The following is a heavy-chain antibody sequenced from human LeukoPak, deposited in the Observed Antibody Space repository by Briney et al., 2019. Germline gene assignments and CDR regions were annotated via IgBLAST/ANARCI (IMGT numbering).Heavy chain of an antibody. CDR3: ARCKAVAGTINAFDF. Sequence: GESLKISCKGSGYSFTSYWIGWVRQMPGKDLEWMGINYPGDSEARYSPSFQGQVTISVDKSINTAYLQWSSLKASDTAMNYCARCKAVAGTINAFDFWGQGTMVTVSS. CDR1: GYSFTSYW. CDR2: NYPGDSEA. J-gene: IGHJ3*01. D-gene: IGHD6-19*01. V-gene: IGHV5-51*01.